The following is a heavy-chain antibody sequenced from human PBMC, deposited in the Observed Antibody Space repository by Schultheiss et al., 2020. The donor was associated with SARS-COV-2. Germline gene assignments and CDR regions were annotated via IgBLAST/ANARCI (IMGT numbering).Heavy chain of an antibody. Sequence: SQTLSLTCTVSGDSISSYYWSWIRQPPGKGLEWIGYIHYSGSTNYNPSFKSRVTISVDTSKNQFSLKLSSVTAADTAVYYCAREPGSTSYAFDIWGQGTMVTVSS. CDR1: GDSISSYY. D-gene: IGHD2-2*01. CDR3: AREPGSTSYAFDI. J-gene: IGHJ3*02. CDR2: IHYSGST. V-gene: IGHV4-59*12.